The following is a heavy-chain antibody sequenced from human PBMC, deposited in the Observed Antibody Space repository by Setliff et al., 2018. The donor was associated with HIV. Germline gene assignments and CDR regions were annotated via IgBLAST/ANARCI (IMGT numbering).Heavy chain of an antibody. Sequence: SLKISCAASGFTFSDSNMGWIRQAPGKGLEWVSYISSRSGYTNYADSVEGRFTISRDNGKNSLFLQMNSLRGDDTAVYYCARGGIEPPGLYSYLYYFDSWGLGTLVTVSS. D-gene: IGHD1-1*01. CDR2: ISSRSGYT. V-gene: IGHV3-11*05. CDR3: ARGGIEPPGLYSYLYYFDS. J-gene: IGHJ4*02. CDR1: GFTFSDSN.